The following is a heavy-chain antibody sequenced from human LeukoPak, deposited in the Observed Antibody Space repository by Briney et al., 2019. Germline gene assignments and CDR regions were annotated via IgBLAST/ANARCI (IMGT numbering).Heavy chain of an antibody. CDR1: GYTFTSYY. Sequence: ASVKVSCKASGYTFTSYYMHWGRPALGQGLEWMGIINPSGGSTSYAQKFQGRVTMTRDMSTSTVYMELRSLRSDDTAVYYCAGCRIAVAIRGYWFDPGGQGTLVTVSS. CDR3: AGCRIAVAIRGYWFDP. V-gene: IGHV1-46*01. J-gene: IGHJ5*02. D-gene: IGHD6-19*01. CDR2: INPSGGST.